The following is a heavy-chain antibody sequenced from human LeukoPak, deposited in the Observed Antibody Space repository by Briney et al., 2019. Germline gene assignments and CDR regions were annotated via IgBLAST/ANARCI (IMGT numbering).Heavy chain of an antibody. CDR3: TRGAGRYYDSSGYYQEFDY. CDR2: IRSKAYGGTT. CDR1: GFTFGDYA. V-gene: IGHV3-49*04. Sequence: HPGGSLRLSCTASGFTFGDYAMSWVRQAPGKGLEWVGFIRSKAYGGTTEYAASVKGRFTISRDDSKSIAYLQMNSLKTEDTAVYYCTRGAGRYYDSSGYYQEFDYWGQGTLVTVSS. J-gene: IGHJ4*02. D-gene: IGHD3-22*01.